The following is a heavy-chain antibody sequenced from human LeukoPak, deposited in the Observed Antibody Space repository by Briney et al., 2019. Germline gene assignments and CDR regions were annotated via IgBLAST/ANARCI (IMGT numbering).Heavy chain of an antibody. CDR1: GGSISSGGYY. D-gene: IGHD4-17*01. Sequence: SSETLSLTCTVSGGSISSGGYYWSWIRQPPGKGLEWIGYIYHSGSTYYNPPLKSRVTISVDTSKNQFSLKLSSVTAADTAVYYCARGQDYGIHRTIDYWGQGTLVTVSS. J-gene: IGHJ4*02. V-gene: IGHV4-30-2*01. CDR3: ARGQDYGIHRTIDY. CDR2: IYHSGST.